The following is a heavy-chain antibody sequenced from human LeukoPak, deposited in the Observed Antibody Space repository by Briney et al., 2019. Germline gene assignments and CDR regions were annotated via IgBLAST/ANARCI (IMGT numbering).Heavy chain of an antibody. D-gene: IGHD2-2*01. CDR3: GRGYCSTPTCYHFDY. V-gene: IGHV6-1*01. CDR1: GDSVSSKSAA. J-gene: IGHJ4*02. CDR2: TFYRSKWYN. Sequence: SQTLSLTCAISGDSVSSKSAAWNWIRQSPSRGLEWLRRTFYRSKWYNEYAVSVKSRITINPDTSKNQFSLQLNSVTPEDTAVNYCGRGYCSTPTCYHFDYWGQGTLVTVSS.